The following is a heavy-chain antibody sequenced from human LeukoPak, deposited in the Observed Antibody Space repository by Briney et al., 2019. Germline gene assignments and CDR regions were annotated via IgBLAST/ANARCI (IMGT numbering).Heavy chain of an antibody. CDR3: ARDNSRNDLEY. V-gene: IGHV3-53*01. D-gene: IGHD1-1*01. Sequence: GGSLRLSCAASGFTVSSNYMSWVRQAPGKGLEWVSVIYSGGSTYYADSVKGRFTISRHNSKNTLYLQINSLRAEDTAVYYCARDNSRNDLEYWGQGTLVTVSS. CDR1: GFTVSSNY. CDR2: IYSGGST. J-gene: IGHJ4*02.